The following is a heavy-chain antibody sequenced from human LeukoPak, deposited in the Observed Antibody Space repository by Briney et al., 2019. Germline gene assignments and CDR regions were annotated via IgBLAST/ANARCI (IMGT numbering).Heavy chain of an antibody. Sequence: PGGSLTLSCAASGFAFSRNDMSWVRQAPGKGLEWVSSIGGSGTRTYYADSVKGRFTISRDTSKNTLYMQMNSLRAEDAAVYYCAKYRGLGDSYDSWGQGTLVTVSS. CDR1: GFAFSRND. CDR2: IGGSGTRT. J-gene: IGHJ4*02. CDR3: AKYRGLGDSYDS. V-gene: IGHV3-23*01. D-gene: IGHD3-10*01.